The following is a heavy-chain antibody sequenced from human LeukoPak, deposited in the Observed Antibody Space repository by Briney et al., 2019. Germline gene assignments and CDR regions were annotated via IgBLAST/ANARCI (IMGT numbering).Heavy chain of an antibody. V-gene: IGHV3-30*04. D-gene: IGHD4-17*01. CDR1: GFTFSSYA. Sequence: GGSLRLSCAASGFTFSSYAMHWVRQAPGKGLEWVAVISYDGSNKYYADSVKGRFTISRDNSKNTLYLQMNSLRAEDTAVYYCARFADYGDYGRFDPWGQGTLVTVSS. CDR2: ISYDGSNK. J-gene: IGHJ5*02. CDR3: ARFADYGDYGRFDP.